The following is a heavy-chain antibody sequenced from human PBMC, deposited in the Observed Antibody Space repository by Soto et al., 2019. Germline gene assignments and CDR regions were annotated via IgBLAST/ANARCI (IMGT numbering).Heavy chain of an antibody. CDR3: AKDGGGRYAYYGMDV. CDR2: ISYDGSNK. Sequence: GGSLRLSCAASGFTFSSYGMHWVRQAQGKGLEWVAVISYDGSNKYYADSVKGRFTISRDNSKNTLYLQMNSLRAEDTAVYYCAKDGGGRYAYYGMDVWGQGTTVTVSS. J-gene: IGHJ6*02. D-gene: IGHD2-15*01. CDR1: GFTFSSYG. V-gene: IGHV3-30*18.